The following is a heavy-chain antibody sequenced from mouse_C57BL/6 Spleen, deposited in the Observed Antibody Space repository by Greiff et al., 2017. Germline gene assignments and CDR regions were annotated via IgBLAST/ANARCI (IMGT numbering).Heavy chain of an antibody. CDR2: IHPNSGST. V-gene: IGHV1-64*01. D-gene: IGHD1-1*01. J-gene: IGHJ1*03. CDR3: ARRLPITTEGYFDV. CDR1: GYTFTSYW. Sequence: QVQLQQPGAELVKPGASVKLSCKASGYTFTSYWMHWVKQRPGQGLEWIGMIHPNSGSTNYNEKFKSKATLTVDKSSSTADMQLSRLTAEDSAVYYSARRLPITTEGYFDVWGTGTTVTVSS.